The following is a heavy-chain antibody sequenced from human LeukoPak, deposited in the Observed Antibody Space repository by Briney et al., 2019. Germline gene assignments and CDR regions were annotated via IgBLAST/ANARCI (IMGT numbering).Heavy chain of an antibody. J-gene: IGHJ4*02. D-gene: IGHD3-9*01. V-gene: IGHV4-59*01. Sequence: SETLSLTCTVSGGSISSYYWGWIRQPPGKGLEWIGYIYYSGSTNYNPSLKSRVTISVDTSKNQFSLKLSSVTAADTAVYYCARDAMFDYYFDYWGQGTLVTVSS. CDR2: IYYSGST. CDR1: GGSISSYY. CDR3: ARDAMFDYYFDY.